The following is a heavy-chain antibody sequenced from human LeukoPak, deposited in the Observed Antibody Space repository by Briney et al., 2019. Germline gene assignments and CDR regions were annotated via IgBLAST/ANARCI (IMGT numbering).Heavy chain of an antibody. J-gene: IGHJ4*02. CDR1: GGSISSYY. V-gene: IGHV4-59*01. CDR3: ARDRQQLVRGDYFDY. CDR2: IYYSGST. D-gene: IGHD6-13*01. Sequence: SETLSLTCTVSGGSISSYYWSWIRQPPGKGLEWIGYIYYSGSTNYNPSLKSRVTISVDTSKNQFSLKLSSVTAADTAVYNRARDRQQLVRGDYFDYWGRGNLVTVSS.